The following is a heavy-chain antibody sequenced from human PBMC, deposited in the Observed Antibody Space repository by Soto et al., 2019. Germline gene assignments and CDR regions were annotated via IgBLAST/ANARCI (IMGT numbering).Heavy chain of an antibody. D-gene: IGHD7-27*01. CDR3: ARDANLLAV. Sequence: GGSLRLSCAASGFPFGDYSMTWVRQAPGKGLEWVSSISSTSIYIFYADSVRGRFTISRDNAKNSLYLQMNSLRAEDTAVYYCARDANLLAVWGKGTTVTVSS. V-gene: IGHV3-21*01. CDR1: GFPFGDYS. J-gene: IGHJ6*04. CDR2: ISSTSIYI.